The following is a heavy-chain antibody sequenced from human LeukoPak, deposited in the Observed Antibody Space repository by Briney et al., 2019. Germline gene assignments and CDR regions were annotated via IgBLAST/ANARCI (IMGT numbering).Heavy chain of an antibody. Sequence: GGSLRLSCAASGYTLRSYWMHWVRQAPGKGLVWVSRINTDGSSTSYADSVKGRFTISRDNAKNTLYLQMNSLRAEDTAVYYCARGITMIVVAHDYWGQGTLVTVSS. CDR1: GYTLRSYW. J-gene: IGHJ4*02. D-gene: IGHD3-22*01. CDR3: ARGITMIVVAHDY. CDR2: INTDGSST. V-gene: IGHV3-74*01.